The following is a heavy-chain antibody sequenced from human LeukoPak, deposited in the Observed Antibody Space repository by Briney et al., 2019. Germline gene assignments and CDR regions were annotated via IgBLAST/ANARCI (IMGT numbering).Heavy chain of an antibody. CDR2: IRPDGSAT. Sequence: PGGSLRLSCAASGFTFSNYWMHWVRQAPGKGLVWVSRIRPDGSATSYADSVKGRFTISRDNSKNTLYLQMNSLRAEDTAVYYCAKGPWLAYPYYFDYWGQGTLVTVSS. V-gene: IGHV3-74*01. D-gene: IGHD6-19*01. CDR1: GFTFSNYW. J-gene: IGHJ4*02. CDR3: AKGPWLAYPYYFDY.